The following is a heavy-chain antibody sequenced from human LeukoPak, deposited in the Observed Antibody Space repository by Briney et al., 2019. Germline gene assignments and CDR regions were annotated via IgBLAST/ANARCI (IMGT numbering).Heavy chain of an antibody. CDR2: ISGSGGST. CDR1: GFTFSSYA. CDR3: AKHPRGDFWSGYDY. Sequence: GGSLRLSCAASGFTFSSYAMSWVRQAPGKGLEWVSAISGSGGSTYYAASVKGRFTISRGNSKNTLYLQMNSLRAEDTAVYYCAKHPRGDFWSGYDYWGQGTLVTVSS. J-gene: IGHJ4*02. V-gene: IGHV3-23*01. D-gene: IGHD3-3*01.